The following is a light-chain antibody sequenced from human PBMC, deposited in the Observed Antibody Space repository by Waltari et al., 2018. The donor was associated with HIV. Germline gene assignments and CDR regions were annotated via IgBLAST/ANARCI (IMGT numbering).Light chain of an antibody. CDR2: EVS. CDR1: SRAVGGHHS. Sequence: QSALTQPASVSGSPGQSITISCTGTSRAVGGHHSLSWYQQHPGNAPKLIIYEVSNRPSGVSNRFSGSKSGNTASLTISGLQAEDEADYYCSSYTSSSRVFGGGTKLTVL. J-gene: IGLJ2*01. CDR3: SSYTSSSRV. V-gene: IGLV2-14*01.